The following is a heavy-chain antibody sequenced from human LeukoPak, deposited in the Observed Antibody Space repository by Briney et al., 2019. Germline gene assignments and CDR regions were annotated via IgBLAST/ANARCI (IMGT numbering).Heavy chain of an antibody. Sequence: GGSLRLSCAASGFTFSSYNMDWVRQAPGKGLEWVSYISSSSYTIYYADSVKGRFTISRDNAKNSLYLQMNSLRAEDTAVYYCARDLLGTQTVRGYYFDYWGQGTLVTVSS. CDR2: ISSSSYTI. D-gene: IGHD3-16*01. V-gene: IGHV3-48*04. J-gene: IGHJ4*02. CDR1: GFTFSSYN. CDR3: ARDLLGTQTVRGYYFDY.